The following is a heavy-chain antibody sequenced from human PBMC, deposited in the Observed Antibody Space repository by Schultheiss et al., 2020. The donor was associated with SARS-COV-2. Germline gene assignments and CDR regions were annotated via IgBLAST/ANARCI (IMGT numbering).Heavy chain of an antibody. V-gene: IGHV3-21*01. D-gene: IGHD5-18*01. J-gene: IGHJ4*02. CDR2: ISSSSSYI. CDR1: GFTFSSYS. CDR3: ASNSYGSTPFDY. Sequence: GESLKISCAASGFTFSSYSMNWVRQAPGKGLEWVSSISSSSSYIYYADSVKGRFTISRDNAKNSLYLQMNSLRAEDTAVYYCASNSYGSTPFDYWGQGTLVTVSS.